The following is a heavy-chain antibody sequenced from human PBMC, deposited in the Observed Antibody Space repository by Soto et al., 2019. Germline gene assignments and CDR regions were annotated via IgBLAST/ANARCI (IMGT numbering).Heavy chain of an antibody. Sequence: SETLSLTCTVSGGSISSGDYYWSWIRQPPGKGLEWIGYIYYSGSTYYNPSLKSRVTISVDTSKNQFSLKLSSVTAADTAVYYCAREVADYVWGSYRPDSHFDYWGQGTLVTVSS. J-gene: IGHJ4*02. CDR3: AREVADYVWGSYRPDSHFDY. CDR1: GGSISSGDYY. V-gene: IGHV4-30-4*01. D-gene: IGHD3-16*02. CDR2: IYYSGST.